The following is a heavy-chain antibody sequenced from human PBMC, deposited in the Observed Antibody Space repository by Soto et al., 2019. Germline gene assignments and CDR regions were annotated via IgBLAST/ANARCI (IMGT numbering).Heavy chain of an antibody. CDR1: GGSISSGDYY. J-gene: IGHJ1*01. CDR3: ARFYSFGGVIGLFAY. V-gene: IGHV4-30-4*01. Sequence: PSETLSLTCTVSGGSISSGDYYWSWIRQPPGKGLEWIGYIYYSGSTYYNPSLKSRVTISVDTSKNQFSLKLSSVTAADTAVYYCARFYSFGGVIGLFAYSGQGTLVIVSS. CDR2: IYYSGST. D-gene: IGHD3-16*02.